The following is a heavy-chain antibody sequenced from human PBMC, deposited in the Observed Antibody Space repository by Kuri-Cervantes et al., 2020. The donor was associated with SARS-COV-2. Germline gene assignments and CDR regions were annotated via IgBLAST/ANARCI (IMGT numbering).Heavy chain of an antibody. CDR3: ARDNFGSSWNNDAFDI. CDR1: GGSFSGYY. Sequence: SETLSLTCAVYGGSFSGYYWSWIRQPPGKGLEWTGSIYYSGSTYYNPSLKSRVTISVDTSKNQFSLKLSSVTAADTAVYYCARDNFGSSWNNDAFDIWGQGTMVTGSS. CDR2: IYYSGST. J-gene: IGHJ3*02. D-gene: IGHD6-13*01. V-gene: IGHV4-34*01.